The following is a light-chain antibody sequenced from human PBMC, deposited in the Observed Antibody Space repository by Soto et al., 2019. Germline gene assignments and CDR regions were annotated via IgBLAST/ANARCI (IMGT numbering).Light chain of an antibody. CDR2: NAS. V-gene: IGKV1-5*03. CDR1: QTISSW. J-gene: IGKJ1*01. Sequence: DIQMTQSPSTLSGSVGDRVTITCRASQTISSWLAWYQQKPGKAPKLLIYNASTLKSGVPSRFSGSGSGTEFTLTISSLQPDDFAPYYCQHYNSYSEAFGQGTKVELK. CDR3: QHYNSYSEA.